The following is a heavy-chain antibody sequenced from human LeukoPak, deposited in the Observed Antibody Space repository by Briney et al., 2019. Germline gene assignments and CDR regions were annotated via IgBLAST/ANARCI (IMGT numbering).Heavy chain of an antibody. Sequence: ASVKVSCKASGYTFTSYDINWVRQATGQGLEWMGWMNPNSGNTGYAQKFQGRVTMTRNTSISTAYMELSSLRSEDTAVYYCARDKFSIVGGGMDVWGQGTTVTVSS. J-gene: IGHJ6*02. CDR2: MNPNSGNT. V-gene: IGHV1-8*01. D-gene: IGHD3-22*01. CDR3: ARDKFSIVGGGMDV. CDR1: GYTFTSYD.